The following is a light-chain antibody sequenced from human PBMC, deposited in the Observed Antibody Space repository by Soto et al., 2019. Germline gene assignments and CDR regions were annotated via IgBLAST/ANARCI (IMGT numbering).Light chain of an antibody. CDR3: SSYTSSSTDYV. Sequence: QSALTQPPSVSGSPGQSVTISCTGTSSDVGSYNRVSWYQQPPGTAPKLMIYEVSNRPSGVPDRFSGSKSDNTASLTISGLQAEDEADYYCSSYTSSSTDYVFGTGTKVTVL. CDR2: EVS. V-gene: IGLV2-18*02. J-gene: IGLJ1*01. CDR1: SSDVGSYNR.